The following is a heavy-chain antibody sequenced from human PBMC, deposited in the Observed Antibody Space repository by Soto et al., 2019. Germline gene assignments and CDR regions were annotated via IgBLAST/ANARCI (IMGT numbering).Heavy chain of an antibody. D-gene: IGHD3-10*01. CDR1: GFSLSSSGVA. Sequence: QITLKESGPTLVKPTQTLTLTCTFSGFSLSSSGVAVGWIRQPPGKALEWLALIYWNGIERYSPSLKSRLTNIKDTAKHQVVLTMTNMDPVDTATYFSAHGDPLDFRYWGQGTLVTVSP. J-gene: IGHJ4*02. CDR3: AHGDPLDFRY. CDR2: IYWNGIE. V-gene: IGHV2-5*01.